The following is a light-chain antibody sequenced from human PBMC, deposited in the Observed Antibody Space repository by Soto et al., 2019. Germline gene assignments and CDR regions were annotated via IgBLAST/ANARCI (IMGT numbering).Light chain of an antibody. V-gene: IGKV3-20*01. J-gene: IGKJ1*01. CDR1: QSVSSSY. CDR2: GAS. CDR3: QQYNNWPRT. Sequence: EIVLTQSPGTLSLSPWERVTLSCRASQSVSSSYLAWYQHKPGQAPRLLIYGASSRATGIPDRFSGSESGTDFTLTISRLESEDFAVYYCQQYNNWPRTFGQGTKVDIK.